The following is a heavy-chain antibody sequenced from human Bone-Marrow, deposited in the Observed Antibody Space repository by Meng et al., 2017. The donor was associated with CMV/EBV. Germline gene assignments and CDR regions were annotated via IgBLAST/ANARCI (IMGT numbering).Heavy chain of an antibody. CDR1: GFTVSSNY. Sequence: GGSLRLSCAASGFTVSSNYMSWVRQAPGKGLEWVSVIYSGGSTYYADSVKGRFTISRDNSKNTLYLQMNSLRAEDTAVYYCARDEMVRGVMGYGMAVWGQGTTVTVSS. CDR3: ARDEMVRGVMGYGMAV. J-gene: IGHJ6*01. D-gene: IGHD3-10*01. CDR2: IYSGGST. V-gene: IGHV3-53*01.